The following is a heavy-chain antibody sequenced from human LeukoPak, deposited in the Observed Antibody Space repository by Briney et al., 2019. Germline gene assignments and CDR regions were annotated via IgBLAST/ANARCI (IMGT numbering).Heavy chain of an antibody. CDR1: GFTFSSYI. CDR2: ISSSSSTI. V-gene: IGHV3-48*01. J-gene: IGHJ4*02. CDR3: ARDRGITMVRGSSGFDY. Sequence: GGSLRLSCAASGFTFSSYIMNWVRQAPGKGLEWVSYISSSSSTIYYADSVKGRFTISRDNAKNSLYLQMNSLRAEDTAVYYCARDRGITMVRGSSGFDYWGQGTLVTVSS. D-gene: IGHD3-10*01.